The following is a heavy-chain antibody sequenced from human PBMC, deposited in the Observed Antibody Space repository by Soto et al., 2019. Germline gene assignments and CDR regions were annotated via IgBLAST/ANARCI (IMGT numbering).Heavy chain of an antibody. CDR2: ISSSSSTI. J-gene: IGHJ4*02. V-gene: IGHV3-11*01. Sequence: PGGSLRLSCAASGFIFGDFYMNWVRQAPGKGLEWVSYISSSSSTIYYADSVKGRFTISRDNAKNALYLHMNSLRAEDTAVYYCAREGSSSHVFDYWGQGTLVTVSS. CDR3: AREGSSSHVFDY. D-gene: IGHD6-6*01. CDR1: GFIFGDFY.